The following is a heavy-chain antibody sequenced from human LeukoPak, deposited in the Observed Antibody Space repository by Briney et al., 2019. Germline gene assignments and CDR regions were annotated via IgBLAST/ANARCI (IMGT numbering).Heavy chain of an antibody. Sequence: ASVKLSCKASGYTFTSYDIKWVPQATGQGLQWMGWRNPNSGNTGYAQKFHGRVTPTGNTSISTAYMELSSLRSDDTDVYYCARANVGAFDYWGQGTLVSVCS. V-gene: IGHV1-8*01. CDR1: GYTFTSYD. CDR2: RNPNSGNT. J-gene: IGHJ4*02. D-gene: IGHD1-26*01. CDR3: ARANVGAFDY.